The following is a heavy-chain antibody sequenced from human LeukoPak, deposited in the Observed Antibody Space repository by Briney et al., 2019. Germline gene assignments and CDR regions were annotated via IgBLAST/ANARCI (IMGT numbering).Heavy chain of an antibody. V-gene: IGHV4-39*01. Sequence: PSETLSLTCTVSGGSISSSSHYWGRIRQPPGKGLEWIASIHYSGGSNYNPSLKSRVTISVDTSKNQVSQKVRSVTAADTAVYYCAKHEFLIAFDSWGHGIIVSVSS. CDR1: GGSISSSSHY. J-gene: IGHJ3*02. CDR3: AKHEFLIAFDS. CDR2: IHYSGGS. D-gene: IGHD3-10*01.